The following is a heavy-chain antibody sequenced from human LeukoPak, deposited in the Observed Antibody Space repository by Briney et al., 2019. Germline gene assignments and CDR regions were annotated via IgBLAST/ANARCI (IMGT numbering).Heavy chain of an antibody. V-gene: IGHV3-48*01. CDR2: ITTSSSTI. CDR1: KFTFSSYN. J-gene: IGHJ3*02. Sequence: GGSLRLSCAASKFTFSSYNMNWVRQAPGKGLEWVSFITTSSSTIYYADSVKGRFTISRDNDKNSLYLQMNSLRAEDTAVYYCARDSGYPRAHGFDIWGQGTMVTVSS. CDR3: ARDSGYPRAHGFDI. D-gene: IGHD3-22*01.